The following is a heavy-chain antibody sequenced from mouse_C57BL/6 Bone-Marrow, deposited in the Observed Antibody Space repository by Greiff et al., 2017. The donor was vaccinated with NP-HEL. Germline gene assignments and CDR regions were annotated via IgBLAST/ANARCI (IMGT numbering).Heavy chain of an antibody. D-gene: IGHD2-1*01. V-gene: IGHV14-2*01. CDR3: ARRRSLQYYFDY. CDR2: IDPEDGET. J-gene: IGHJ2*01. CDR1: GFNIKDYY. Sequence: VQLQQSGAELVKPGASVKLSCTASGFNIKDYYMHWVKQRTEQGLEWIGRIDPEDGETKYAPKFQGKATITADTSSNTAYLQLSSLTSEDTAVYYCARRRSLQYYFDYWGQGTTLTVSS.